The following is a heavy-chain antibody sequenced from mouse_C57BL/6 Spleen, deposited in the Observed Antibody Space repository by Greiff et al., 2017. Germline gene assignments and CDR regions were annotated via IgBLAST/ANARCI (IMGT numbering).Heavy chain of an antibody. J-gene: IGHJ4*01. CDR3: AKIYYGSYYAMDY. CDR2: IWRGGST. V-gene: IGHV2-5*01. Sequence: VKLMESGPGLVQPSQSLSITCTVSGFSLTSYGVHWVRQSPGKGLEWLGVIWRGGSTDYNAAFMSRLSITKDNSKSQVFFKMNSLQADDTAIYYCAKIYYGSYYAMDYWGQGTSVTVSS. CDR1: GFSLTSYG. D-gene: IGHD1-1*01.